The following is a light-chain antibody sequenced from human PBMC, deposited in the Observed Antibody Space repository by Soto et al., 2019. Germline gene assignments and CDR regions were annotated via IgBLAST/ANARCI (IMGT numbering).Light chain of an antibody. Sequence: EIVMTQSRATLSVSPGERATLSCRASQSVSNNLAWYQQKPGQSPRLLIYGASTRATGIPARFSGSGSKTEFTLTISSLQSEDFAVYYCQQYNNWPWLTFGGGTKVDIK. CDR3: QQYNNWPWLT. V-gene: IGKV3-15*01. CDR2: GAS. J-gene: IGKJ4*01. CDR1: QSVSNN.